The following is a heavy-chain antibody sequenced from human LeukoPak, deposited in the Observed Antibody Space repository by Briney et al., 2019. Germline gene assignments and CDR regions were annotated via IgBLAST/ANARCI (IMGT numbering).Heavy chain of an antibody. CDR2: ISGSGVTT. V-gene: IGHV3-23*01. CDR1: GFTFSNYA. CDR3: AKESPHFGY. J-gene: IGHJ4*02. Sequence: GGSLRLSCAASGFTFSNYAMSWVRQAPGKGLEWVSTISGSGVTTYYVDSVKGRFTISRDNSKNTLYLQMNSLRAEDTAIFYCAKESPHFGYWGQGTLVTVSS.